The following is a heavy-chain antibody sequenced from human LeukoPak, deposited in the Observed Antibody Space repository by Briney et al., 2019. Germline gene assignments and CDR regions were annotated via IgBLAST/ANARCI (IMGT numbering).Heavy chain of an antibody. D-gene: IGHD3-10*01. Sequence: SETLSLTCAVYGGSFSGYYWSWIRQPPGKGLEWIGEINHSGSTNYNPSLKSRVTISVDTSKNQFSLKLSSVTAADTAVYYCARRGPRTTMVRGVIYSWFDPWGQGTLVTVSS. CDR2: INHSGST. J-gene: IGHJ5*02. CDR3: ARRGPRTTMVRGVIYSWFDP. V-gene: IGHV4-34*01. CDR1: GGSFSGYY.